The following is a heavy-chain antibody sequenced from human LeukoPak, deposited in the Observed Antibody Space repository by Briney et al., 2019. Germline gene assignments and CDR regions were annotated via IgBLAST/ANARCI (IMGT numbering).Heavy chain of an antibody. Sequence: SETLSLTCAVSGASVSSGDYHWTWIRQAPGKGLEWIGFIYYTGSTYYNPSLKSRVTISVDRSKNQFSLKLSSVTAADTAVYYCARDRIYSGYALYYFDYWGQGTLVTVSS. D-gene: IGHD5-12*01. J-gene: IGHJ4*02. V-gene: IGHV4-30-4*01. CDR1: GASVSSGDYH. CDR3: ARDRIYSGYALYYFDY. CDR2: IYYTGST.